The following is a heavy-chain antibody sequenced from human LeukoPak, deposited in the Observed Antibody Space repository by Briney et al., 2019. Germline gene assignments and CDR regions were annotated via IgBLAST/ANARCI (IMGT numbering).Heavy chain of an antibody. CDR3: AKEVVGSGYGFDY. V-gene: IGHV3-30*18. D-gene: IGHD6-19*01. Sequence: GGSLRLSCAASGFTFSSYVMSWVRQAPGKGLEWVAVISYDGSNKYYADSVKGRFTISRDNSKNTLYLQMNSLRAEDTAVYYCAKEVVGSGYGFDYWGQGTLVTVSS. CDR1: GFTFSSYV. CDR2: ISYDGSNK. J-gene: IGHJ4*02.